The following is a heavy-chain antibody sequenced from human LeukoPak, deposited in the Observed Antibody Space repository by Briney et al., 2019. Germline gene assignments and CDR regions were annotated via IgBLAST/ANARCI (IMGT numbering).Heavy chain of an antibody. J-gene: IGHJ3*02. CDR2: IGGSSGST. V-gene: IGHV3-23*01. Sequence: GGSLRLSCAASGFTFSTYAMNWVRQAPGKGLEWVSAIGGSSGSTYYAGSVRGRFTISRDNSKNTLYLQMNSLRADDTAVYYCAKGSSTWYGDAFDIWGQGTMVTVSS. CDR3: AKGSSTWYGDAFDI. D-gene: IGHD6-13*01. CDR1: GFTFSTYA.